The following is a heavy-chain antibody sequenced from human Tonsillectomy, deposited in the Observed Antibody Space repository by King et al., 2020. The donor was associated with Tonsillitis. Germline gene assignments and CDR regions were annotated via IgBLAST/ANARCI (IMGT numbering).Heavy chain of an antibody. CDR1: GGSISSGSYY. V-gene: IGHV4-61*02. D-gene: IGHD2-2*01. J-gene: IGHJ3*02. CDR3: ARDLGENCTKTSCYWGTFDI. Sequence: VQLQESGPGLVKPSQTLSLTCTVSGGSISSGSYYWSWIRQPAGKGLEWIGRIYTSGSTNYNPSIKSRVTMSVDTSKNQFSLQLSSVTAADTAVYYCARDLGENCTKTSCYWGTFDIWGQGTMVSVS. CDR2: IYTSGST.